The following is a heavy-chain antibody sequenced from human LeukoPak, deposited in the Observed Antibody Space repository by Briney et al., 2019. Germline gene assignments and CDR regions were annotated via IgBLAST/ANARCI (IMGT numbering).Heavy chain of an antibody. V-gene: IGHV3-7*01. Sequence: GGSLRLSCAASGFTISNYWMSWVRQAPGKGLEWVANIKQDGSLKYYVDSVKGRFTISRDNAENSLYLQLNSLRAEDTAVYYCTRDLQYYDTSGYVAPLIDYWGQGTLVTVSS. CDR3: TRDLQYYDTSGYVAPLIDY. D-gene: IGHD3-22*01. CDR2: IKQDGSLK. J-gene: IGHJ4*02. CDR1: GFTISNYW.